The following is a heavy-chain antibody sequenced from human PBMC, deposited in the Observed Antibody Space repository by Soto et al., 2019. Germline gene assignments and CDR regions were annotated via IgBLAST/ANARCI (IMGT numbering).Heavy chain of an antibody. D-gene: IGHD3-22*01. J-gene: IGHJ3*02. CDR1: GLTFDDYT. V-gene: IGHV3-9*01. CDR2: LSWNSGFS. Sequence: SLRLSWGVAGLTFDDYTMHWVRQAQGKGPEWVASLSWNSGFSGYADSVKVRFTISRDNAQSSVHLQMNHLRTEDTALYYCEKGRGTIVVTDAYDIGGQGTMGTGS. CDR3: EKGRGTIVVTDAYDI.